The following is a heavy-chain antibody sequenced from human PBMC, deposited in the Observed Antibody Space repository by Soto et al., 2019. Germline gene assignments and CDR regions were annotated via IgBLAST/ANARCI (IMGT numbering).Heavy chain of an antibody. Sequence: GGSLSLSCAASGFTFSSYSMNWVRQAQGKGLEWVSSIRSSSSYIYYADSVKGRFTISRDNAKNSLYLQMNSLRAEDTAVYYCARFFEQLVEFYYYGMDVWGQGTTVTVSS. CDR3: ARFFEQLVEFYYYGMDV. J-gene: IGHJ6*02. CDR2: IRSSSSYI. D-gene: IGHD6-6*01. V-gene: IGHV3-21*01. CDR1: GFTFSSYS.